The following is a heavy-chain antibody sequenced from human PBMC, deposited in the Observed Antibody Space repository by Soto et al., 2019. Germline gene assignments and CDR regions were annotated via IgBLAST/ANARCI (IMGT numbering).Heavy chain of an antibody. J-gene: IGHJ4*02. CDR3: AKAKLRYFDWSPFDY. CDR1: GFTFEDNA. V-gene: IGHV3-9*01. D-gene: IGHD3-9*01. Sequence: EVQLVESGGGLVKPGSSRRPSCAASGFTFEDNAIHWVRQPPGKGLEWVSGISWNSGNIAYADSVKGRFTISRDNAKNSLYLQMNSLRAEDTALYYCAKAKLRYFDWSPFDYWGQGTLVTVSS. CDR2: ISWNSGNI.